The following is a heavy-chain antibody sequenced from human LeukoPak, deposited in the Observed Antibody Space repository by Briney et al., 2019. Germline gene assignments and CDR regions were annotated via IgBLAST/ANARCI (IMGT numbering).Heavy chain of an antibody. CDR2: ISFTGIT. CDR3: ARSLSDYSEGGGALDY. D-gene: IGHD4-11*01. V-gene: IGHV4-39*01. CDR1: GGSISGPNYY. J-gene: IGHJ4*02. Sequence: PSETLSLSCSVSGGSISGPNYYWGWIRQPPGKGLESIGTISFTGITYYNPPLKSRVAISVDTSTNQFSLKLRSVTAADTAVYYCARSLSDYSEGGGALDYWGQGTLVTVSS.